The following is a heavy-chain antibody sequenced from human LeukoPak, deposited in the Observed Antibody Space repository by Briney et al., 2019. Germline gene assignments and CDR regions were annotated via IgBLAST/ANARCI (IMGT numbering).Heavy chain of an antibody. CDR2: ISDSGYTI. CDR3: ARGSGSGSYPI. J-gene: IGHJ3*02. D-gene: IGHD3-10*01. CDR1: GFIFRGYE. V-gene: IGHV3-48*03. Sequence: TGGSLGLSCATSGFIFRGYEMKWVRQAPGKGLEGVSYISDSGYTIYSAAYVRGRFTISRDNAKNSLYLQMSGLGAADTAVYYCARGSGSGSYPIWGQGTMVTVSS.